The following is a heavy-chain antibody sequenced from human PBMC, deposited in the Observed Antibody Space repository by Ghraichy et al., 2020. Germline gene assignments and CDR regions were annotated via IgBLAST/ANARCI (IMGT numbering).Heavy chain of an antibody. CDR2: ISYDGSNK. CDR1: GFTFSSYG. CDR3: AKDLSLLSKLELRVYGMDV. D-gene: IGHD1-7*01. Sequence: GGSLRLSCAASGFTFSSYGMHWVRQAPGKGLEWVAVISYDGSNKYYADSVKGRFTISRDNSKNTLYLQMNSLRAEDTAVYYCAKDLSLLSKLELRVYGMDVWGQGTTVTVSS. J-gene: IGHJ6*02. V-gene: IGHV3-30*18.